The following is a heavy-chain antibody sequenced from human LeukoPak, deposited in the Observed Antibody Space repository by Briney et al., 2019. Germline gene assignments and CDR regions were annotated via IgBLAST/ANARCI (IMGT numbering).Heavy chain of an antibody. CDR3: ARAYDDFWSGYYHGGFDP. V-gene: IGHV1-8*03. J-gene: IGHJ5*02. CDR1: GYTFTSYD. CDR2: MNPNSGNT. D-gene: IGHD3-3*01. Sequence: ASVKVSCKASGYTFTSYDINWVRQATGQGLEWMGWMNPNSGNTGYAQKFQGRVTITRNTSISTAYMELSSLRSEDTAVYYCARAYDDFWSGYYHGGFDPWGQGTLVTVSS.